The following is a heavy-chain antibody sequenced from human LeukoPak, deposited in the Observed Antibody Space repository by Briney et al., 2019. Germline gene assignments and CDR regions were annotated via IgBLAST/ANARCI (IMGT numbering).Heavy chain of an antibody. CDR3: ARSEQFPYYMDV. CDR2: ISPTSGGT. CDR1: GYTFTGYY. D-gene: IGHD6-19*01. V-gene: IGHV1-2*02. Sequence: APVKVSCKASGYTFTGYYMHWVRQAPGQGLEWMGWISPTSGGTNYAQRFQGRVTMTRDTSISTAYMELSRLRSDDTAVYYCARSEQFPYYMDVWGKGTTVTVSS. J-gene: IGHJ6*03.